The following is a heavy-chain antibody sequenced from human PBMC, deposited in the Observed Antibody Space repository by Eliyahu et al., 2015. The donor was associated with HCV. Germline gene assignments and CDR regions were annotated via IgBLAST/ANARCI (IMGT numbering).Heavy chain of an antibody. Sequence: EVQLLESGGGLVQPGGSXRXXCAASGFTFSTYAMSXVRQAPGKGLECVSVISGRGGSTYYANSVRGRFTISKDTSKNTLYMQMNSLRAEDTAVYYCAKGSGAFDSWGQGTLVTVSS. CDR2: ISGRGGST. V-gene: IGHV3-23*01. D-gene: IGHD7-27*01. CDR3: AKGSGAFDS. CDR1: GFTFSTYA. J-gene: IGHJ4*02.